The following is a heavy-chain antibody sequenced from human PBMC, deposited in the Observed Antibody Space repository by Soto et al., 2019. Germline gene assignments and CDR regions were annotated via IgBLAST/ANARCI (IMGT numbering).Heavy chain of an antibody. V-gene: IGHV4-39*01. Sequence: PSETLSLTCPVSGDSISSSRYYWGWIRQPPGKGLEWIANVYYRGSTYYNPSLNSRVTISVDTSKNQFSLKLSSLIAADTAVYYCARHYSGFDYWGQGTLVTVSS. CDR2: VYYRGST. CDR1: GDSISSSRYY. CDR3: ARHYSGFDY. J-gene: IGHJ4*02. D-gene: IGHD5-18*01.